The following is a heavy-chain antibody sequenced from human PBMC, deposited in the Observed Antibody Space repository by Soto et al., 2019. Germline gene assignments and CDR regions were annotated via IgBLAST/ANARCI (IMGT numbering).Heavy chain of an antibody. CDR3: AKGGRPPREPFMDV. J-gene: IGHJ6*02. V-gene: IGHV3-23*01. Sequence: GGSLRLSCAASGFSFSGFTFSSYAMTWVRQAPGKGLEWVSTISGTGVSTYYADSVKGRFTISRDNSKDTLYMRMNSLRAEDTAVYFCAKGGRPPREPFMDVWGQGTTVTVSS. CDR1: GFSFSGFTFSSYA. D-gene: IGHD1-1*01. CDR2: ISGTGVST.